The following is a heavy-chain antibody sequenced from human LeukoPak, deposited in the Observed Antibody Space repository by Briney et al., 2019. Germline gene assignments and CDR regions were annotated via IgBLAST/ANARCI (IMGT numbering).Heavy chain of an antibody. Sequence: GGSLRLSCAASGFTFNSYAMHWVRQAPGKGLEWVAVISYDGSNKYYADSVKGRFTISRDNSKNTLYLQMNSLRAEDTAVYYCAREYNYYDSGGYYSYFQHWGQGTLVAVSS. CDR2: ISYDGSNK. CDR1: GFTFNSYA. D-gene: IGHD3-22*01. V-gene: IGHV3-30-3*01. CDR3: AREYNYYDSGGYYSYFQH. J-gene: IGHJ1*01.